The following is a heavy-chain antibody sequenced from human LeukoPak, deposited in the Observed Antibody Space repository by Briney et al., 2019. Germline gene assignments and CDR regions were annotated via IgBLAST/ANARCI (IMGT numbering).Heavy chain of an antibody. Sequence: GASVKVSCKASGYTFTSYGISWVRRAPGQGLEWMGWISAYNGNTNYAQKLQGRVTMTTDTSTSTAYMELRSLRSDDTAVYYCARDGVTYDFWSGSNWFDPWGQGTLVTVSS. CDR2: ISAYNGNT. J-gene: IGHJ5*02. CDR3: ARDGVTYDFWSGSNWFDP. D-gene: IGHD3-3*01. CDR1: GYTFTSYG. V-gene: IGHV1-18*01.